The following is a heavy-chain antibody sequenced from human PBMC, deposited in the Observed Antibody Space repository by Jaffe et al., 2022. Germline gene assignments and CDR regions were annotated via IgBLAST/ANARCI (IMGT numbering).Heavy chain of an antibody. CDR1: GFTFSSYG. J-gene: IGHJ2*01. CDR3: AKRGDYEPARYRYFDL. D-gene: IGHD2-21*02. Sequence: QVQLVESGGGVVQPGRSLRLSCAASGFTFSSYGMHWVRQTPGKGLEWVAVITFDGSNEFYADSVKGRFTISRDNSRNTLYLQMNNVGAEDTAVYYCAKRGDYEPARYRYFDLWGRGTLVTVSS. V-gene: IGHV3-30*18. CDR2: ITFDGSNE.